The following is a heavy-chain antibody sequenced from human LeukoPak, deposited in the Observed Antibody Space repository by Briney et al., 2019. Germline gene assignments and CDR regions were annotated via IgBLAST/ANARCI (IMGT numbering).Heavy chain of an antibody. D-gene: IGHD6-19*01. CDR3: ASESSSSSGLSGCDY. J-gene: IGHJ4*02. CDR1: RFTLSRHW. V-gene: IGHV3-74*01. Sequence: GGTLRLSCAASRFTLSRHWMHWVRQAPGKGLVWVSRIKSDGRNTTYGDGVKGRFTSSRANAKKTLDLQMNSLRAEDTAVYYCASESSSSSGLSGCDYWGQGTLVTVSS. CDR2: IKSDGRNT.